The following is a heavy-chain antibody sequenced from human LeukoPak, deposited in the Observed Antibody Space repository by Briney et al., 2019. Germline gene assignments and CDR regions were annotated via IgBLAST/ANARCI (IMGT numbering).Heavy chain of an antibody. CDR1: GLTGSHNY. Sequence: GVLRLSCAASGLTGSHNYVSWVRQAPGKGLEWVSVIYSGGSTYYADSVKGRFTISRDNSKNTLYLQMNSLRAEDTAVYYCAREDGYGLNDYWGQGTLVTVSS. CDR3: AREDGYGLNDY. J-gene: IGHJ4*02. D-gene: IGHD5-24*01. CDR2: IYSGGST. V-gene: IGHV3-53*01.